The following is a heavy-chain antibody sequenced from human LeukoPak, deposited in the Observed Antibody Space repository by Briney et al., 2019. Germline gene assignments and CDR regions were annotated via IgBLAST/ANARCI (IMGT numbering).Heavy chain of an antibody. CDR3: ARDSSGWYYFDY. J-gene: IGHJ4*02. D-gene: IGHD6-19*01. CDR1: GFTFNTAG. V-gene: IGHV3-53*01. CDR2: IYSDGST. Sequence: GGSLRLSCSASGFTFNTAGMHWVRQAPGKGLEWVSFIYSDGSTYYADSVKGRFTISRDNSKNTLYLQMNSLRAEDTAVYYCARDSSGWYYFDYWGQGTLVTVSS.